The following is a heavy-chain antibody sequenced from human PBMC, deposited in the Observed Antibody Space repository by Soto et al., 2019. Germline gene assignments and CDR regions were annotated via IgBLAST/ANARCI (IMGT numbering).Heavy chain of an antibody. CDR3: ARDHPPDSGSLAYYYYGMDV. D-gene: IGHD1-26*01. CDR1: GYTFTSYG. CDR2: ISAYNGNT. J-gene: IGHJ6*02. Sequence: ASVKVSCKASGYTFTSYGISWVRQAPGQGLEWMVWISAYNGNTNYAQKLQGRVTMTTDTSTSTAYMELRSLRSDDTAVYYCARDHPPDSGSLAYYYYGMDVWGQGTTVTVSS. V-gene: IGHV1-18*01.